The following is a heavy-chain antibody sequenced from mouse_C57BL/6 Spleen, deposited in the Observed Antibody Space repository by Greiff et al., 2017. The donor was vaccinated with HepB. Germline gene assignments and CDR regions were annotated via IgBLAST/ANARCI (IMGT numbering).Heavy chain of an antibody. CDR3: ARGDYDYDGWFAY. D-gene: IGHD2-4*01. CDR1: GYTFTSYG. Sequence: VKVVESGAELARPGASVKLSCKASGYTFTSYGISWVKQRTGQGLEWIGEIYPRSGNTYYNEKFKGKATLTADKSSSTAYMELRSLTSEDSAVYFCARGDYDYDGWFAYWGQGTLVTVSA. CDR2: IYPRSGNT. V-gene: IGHV1-81*01. J-gene: IGHJ3*01.